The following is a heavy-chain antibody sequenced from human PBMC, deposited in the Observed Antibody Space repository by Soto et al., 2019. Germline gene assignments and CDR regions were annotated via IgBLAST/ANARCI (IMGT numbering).Heavy chain of an antibody. J-gene: IGHJ4*02. D-gene: IGHD3-9*01. V-gene: IGHV3-33*01. CDR3: ARDPHFYANYRRDGDILTGPLQRALYYFDY. CDR1: GFTFSSYG. CDR2: IWYDGSNK. Sequence: GGSLRLSCAASGFTFSSYGMHWVRQAPGKGLEWVAVIWYDGSNKYYADSVKGRFTISRDNSKNTLYLQMNSLRAEDTAVYYCARDPHFYANYRRDGDILTGPLQRALYYFDYWGQGTLVTVSS.